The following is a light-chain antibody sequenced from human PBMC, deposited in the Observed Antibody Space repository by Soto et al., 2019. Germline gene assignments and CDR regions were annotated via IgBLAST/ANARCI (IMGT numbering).Light chain of an antibody. CDR2: GSS. J-gene: IGKJ2*01. Sequence: EVVLTQSPGTLTLSPGERATLSCRASQSVSNNYLAWYQQKPGQAPRLLIFGSSDRATGIPDRFSGSGSGTDFTLTIIRLEPEDLAMYYCQQYGSSPPYTFGLGTKLEI. V-gene: IGKV3-20*01. CDR3: QQYGSSPPYT. CDR1: QSVSNNY.